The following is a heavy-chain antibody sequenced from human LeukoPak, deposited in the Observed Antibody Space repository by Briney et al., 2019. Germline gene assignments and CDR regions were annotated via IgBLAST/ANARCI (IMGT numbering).Heavy chain of an antibody. CDR2: IYHTGNT. J-gene: IGHJ4*02. D-gene: IGHD7-27*01. Sequence: SETLSLTCSVSGGSISGYYWSWIRQPPGRRLEWIGYIYHTGNTTYNPSLKSRVTISIDRSKNLFSLKLTSVTVADTAVYFCARHPGASFDSWGQGNLVTVSS. CDR3: ARHPGASFDS. CDR1: GGSISGYY. V-gene: IGHV4-59*08.